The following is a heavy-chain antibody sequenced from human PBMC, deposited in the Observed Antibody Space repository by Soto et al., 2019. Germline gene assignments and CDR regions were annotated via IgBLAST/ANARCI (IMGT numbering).Heavy chain of an antibody. Sequence: GGSLRLSCAASGFTFSSYSMNWVRQAPGKGLEWVSSISSSSSYIYYADSVKGRFTISRDNAKNSLYLQMNSLRAEDTAVYYCARQHNWNLYGMDVWGQGTTVTVSS. CDR3: ARQHNWNLYGMDV. J-gene: IGHJ6*02. V-gene: IGHV3-21*01. D-gene: IGHD1-20*01. CDR1: GFTFSSYS. CDR2: ISSSSSYI.